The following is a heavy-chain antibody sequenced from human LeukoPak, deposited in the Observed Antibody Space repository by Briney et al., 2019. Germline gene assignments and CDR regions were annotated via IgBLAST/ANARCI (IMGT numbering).Heavy chain of an antibody. D-gene: IGHD3-3*01. CDR1: GFTFSDYS. J-gene: IGHJ5*02. CDR3: SAERITIFGILINSLYS. Sequence: QPGRSLRLSCTASGFTFSDYSMTWVRQAPGKGLEWVGFIRSKTYGGTTEYAASVKGRFTISRDDSKSIAYLQMNSLKTEDTAMYYCSAERITIFGILINSLYSWGQGTLVTVSS. CDR2: IRSKTYGGTT. V-gene: IGHV3-49*04.